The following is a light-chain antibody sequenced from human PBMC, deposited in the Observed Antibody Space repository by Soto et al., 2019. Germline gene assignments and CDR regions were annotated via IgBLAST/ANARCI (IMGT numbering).Light chain of an antibody. CDR2: GES. CDR3: QHYGKSPWT. Sequence: EIVLRQSPGTLSLSPGERATLSCRASQSVSSSYLAGYQQKPGQAPRLLIYGESSRATGIPDRFSGSGSGTDFTLTISRLEPEDFAVYYCQHYGKSPWTFGQGTKVDIK. V-gene: IGKV3-20*01. J-gene: IGKJ1*01. CDR1: QSVSSSY.